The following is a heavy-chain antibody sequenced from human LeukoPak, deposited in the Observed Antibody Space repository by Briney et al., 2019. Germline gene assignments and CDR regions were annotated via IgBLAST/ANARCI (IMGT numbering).Heavy chain of an antibody. D-gene: IGHD3-22*01. CDR1: GYTFSNYG. J-gene: IGHJ4*02. V-gene: IGHV1-18*01. Sequence: ASVKVSCKASGYTFSNYGITWVRQAPGQGLEWMGWISGYNGNTNFAQKLQGRVSMTTDTSTYTSVMELRSLRSDDTAVYYCARSLGDSSGYYPLPFDYWGQGTLVIVSS. CDR3: ARSLGDSSGYYPLPFDY. CDR2: ISGYNGNT.